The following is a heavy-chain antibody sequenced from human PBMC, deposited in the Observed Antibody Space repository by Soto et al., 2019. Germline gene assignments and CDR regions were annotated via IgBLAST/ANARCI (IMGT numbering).Heavy chain of an antibody. J-gene: IGHJ4*02. CDR3: AREEGGGFDY. CDR1: GFTFSSYA. Sequence: QVQLVESGGGVVQPGRSLRLSCAASGFTFSSYAMHWVRQAPGKGLEWVAVISYDGSNKYYADSVKGRFTISRDNSKNTLYLQMNGLRAEDTAVYYCAREEGGGFDYWGQGTLVTVSS. CDR2: ISYDGSNK. V-gene: IGHV3-30-3*01. D-gene: IGHD3-16*01.